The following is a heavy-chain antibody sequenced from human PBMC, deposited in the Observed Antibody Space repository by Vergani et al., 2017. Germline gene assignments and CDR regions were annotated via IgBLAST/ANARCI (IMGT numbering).Heavy chain of an antibody. CDR3: ARDQLWELLFDY. V-gene: IGHV3-30*03. Sequence: QVQLVESGGGLVKPGGSLRLSCAASGFTFSDYYMSWIRQAPGKGLEWVAVISYDGSNKYYADSVKGRFTISRDNSKNTLYLQMNSLRAEDTAVYYCARDQLWELLFDYWGQGTLVTVSS. CDR1: GFTFSDYY. CDR2: ISYDGSNK. J-gene: IGHJ4*02. D-gene: IGHD1-26*01.